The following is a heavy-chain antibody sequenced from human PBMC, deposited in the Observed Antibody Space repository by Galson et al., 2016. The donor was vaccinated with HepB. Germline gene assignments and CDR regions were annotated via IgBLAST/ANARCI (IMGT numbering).Heavy chain of an antibody. CDR3: VRRYCSGGSCRFPFVS. Sequence: SLRLSCAASEFTFRSYWMHWVRQAPGKGLVWVSGINSDGSSTNYADSVKGRFTISRDNAKNTLYLQMKSLRVEDTAVCYCVRRYCSGGSCRFPFVSWGQGTLVTVSS. V-gene: IGHV3-74*01. CDR1: EFTFRSYW. CDR2: INSDGSST. D-gene: IGHD2-15*01. J-gene: IGHJ4*02.